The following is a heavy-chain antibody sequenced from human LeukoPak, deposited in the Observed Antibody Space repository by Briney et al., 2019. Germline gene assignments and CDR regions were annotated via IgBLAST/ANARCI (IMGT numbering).Heavy chain of an antibody. CDR3: ARDNGWSADF. J-gene: IGHJ4*02. CDR1: GFTFSGYW. CDR2: IKQEGSEK. Sequence: GGSLRLSCAASGFTFSGYWMSWVRQAPGKGLEWVANIKQEGSEKYYVDSVKGRFTISRDNAKNSLYLQMNSLRAEDTAVYYCARDNGWSADFWGQGTLVTVSS. D-gene: IGHD2-15*01. V-gene: IGHV3-7*01.